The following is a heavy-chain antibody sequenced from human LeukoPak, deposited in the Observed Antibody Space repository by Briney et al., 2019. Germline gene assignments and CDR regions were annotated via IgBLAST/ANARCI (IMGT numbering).Heavy chain of an antibody. Sequence: SVKVSCKASGGTFNSYAISWVRQAPGQGLEWMGGIIPIFGTANYAQKFQGRVTITADESTSTAYMELSSLRSEDTAVYYCARVGYYDSSGYYDPYYFDYWGQGTLVTVSS. V-gene: IGHV1-69*13. CDR2: IIPIFGTA. CDR3: ARVGYYDSSGYYDPYYFDY. J-gene: IGHJ4*02. CDR1: GGTFNSYA. D-gene: IGHD3-22*01.